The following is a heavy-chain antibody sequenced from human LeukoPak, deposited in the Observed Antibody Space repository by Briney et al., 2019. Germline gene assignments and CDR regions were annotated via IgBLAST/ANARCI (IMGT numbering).Heavy chain of an antibody. CDR1: RFTFSSYA. J-gene: IGHJ4*02. D-gene: IGHD4-17*01. Sequence: PGGSLRLSCAASRFTFSSYAMSWVRQAPGKGLEWVSAISGSGGSTYYADSVKGRFTISRDNSKNTLYLQMNSLRAEDTAVYYCAKGNYGDYMTAFDYWGQGTLVTVSS. V-gene: IGHV3-23*01. CDR2: ISGSGGST. CDR3: AKGNYGDYMTAFDY.